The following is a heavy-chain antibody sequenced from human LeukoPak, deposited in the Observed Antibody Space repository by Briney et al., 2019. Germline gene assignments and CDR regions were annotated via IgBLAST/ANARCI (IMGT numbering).Heavy chain of an antibody. J-gene: IGHJ4*02. Sequence: GGSLRLSCAASGFTFSSYSMNWVRQAPGKGLEWVSYISSSSSTIYYADSVKGRFTISRDNAKNSLYLQMNSLRAEDTAVYYCAREYDYVWGSRLPFDYWGQGTLVTVSS. V-gene: IGHV3-48*04. CDR2: ISSSSSTI. CDR1: GFTFSSYS. D-gene: IGHD3-16*01. CDR3: AREYDYVWGSRLPFDY.